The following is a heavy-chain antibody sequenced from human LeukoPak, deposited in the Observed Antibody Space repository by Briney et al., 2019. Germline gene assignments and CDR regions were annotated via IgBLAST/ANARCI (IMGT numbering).Heavy chain of an antibody. J-gene: IGHJ4*02. Sequence: PSETLSLTCTVSGGSISSGDYYWSWIRQPPGKGLEWIGYIYCSGSTYYNPSLKSRVTISVDTSKNQFSLKLSSVTAADTAVYYCARGLGGGYTYFDYWGQGTLVTVSP. CDR2: IYCSGST. V-gene: IGHV4-30-4*08. CDR3: ARGLGGGYTYFDY. CDR1: GGSISSGDYY. D-gene: IGHD5-24*01.